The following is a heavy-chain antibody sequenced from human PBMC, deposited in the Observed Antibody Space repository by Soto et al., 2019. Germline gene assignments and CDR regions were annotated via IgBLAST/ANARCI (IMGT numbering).Heavy chain of an antibody. CDR1: GGSISSYY. D-gene: IGHD1-7*01. V-gene: IGHV4-59*01. CDR3: ARNYGHAFDI. CDR2: IYYSGST. Sequence: QVQLQESGPGLVKPSETLSLTCTVSGGSISSYYWRWIRQPPGKGLEWIGYIYYSGSTNYNPSLKRRVTISVATSKNQFPLKLSSVTAADTAVYYCARNYGHAFDIWGQGTMVTVSS. J-gene: IGHJ3*02.